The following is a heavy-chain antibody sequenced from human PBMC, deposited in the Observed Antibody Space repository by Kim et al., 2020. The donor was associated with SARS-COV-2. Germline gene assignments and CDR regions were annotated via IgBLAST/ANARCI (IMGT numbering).Heavy chain of an antibody. J-gene: IGHJ5*02. V-gene: IGHV4-59*01. Sequence: SETLSLTCTLSGGSISSYYWSWIRQPPGKGLEWIGYIYYSGITNYNPSLKSRVTISVDTSKDQFSLKLSSVTAADTAVYYCARGADDVLTDDYDVNNWFDPWGQGILVTVSS. CDR3: ARGADDVLTDDYDVNNWFDP. CDR1: GGSISSYY. CDR2: IYYSGIT. D-gene: IGHD3-9*01.